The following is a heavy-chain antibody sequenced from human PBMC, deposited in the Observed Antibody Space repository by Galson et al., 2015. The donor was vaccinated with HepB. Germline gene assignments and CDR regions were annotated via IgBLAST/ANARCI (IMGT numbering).Heavy chain of an antibody. CDR3: ARGGGWYYYGLGYFDY. V-gene: IGHV3-30-3*01. CDR1: GFTFSSYA. J-gene: IGHJ4*02. Sequence: SLRLSCAASGFTFSSYAMHWVRQAPGKGLEWVAVISYDGSNKYYADSVKGRFTISRDNSKNTLYLQMNSLRAEDTAVYYCARGGGWYYYGLGYFDYWGQGTLVTVSS. CDR2: ISYDGSNK. D-gene: IGHD3-10*01.